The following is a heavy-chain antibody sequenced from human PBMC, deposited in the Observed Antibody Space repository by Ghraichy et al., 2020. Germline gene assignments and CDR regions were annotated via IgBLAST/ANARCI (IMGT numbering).Heavy chain of an antibody. CDR1: GGSISTNNYY. CDR2: LYYSGST. Sequence: ETLSPTCSVSGGSISTNNYYWAWLRQPPGKGLEWIGSLYYSGSTYHNSSLKSRVTLSGDTSKNQFSLRLTSVSAADTAVYYCATGISTRLGWGNWFGPWGQGTLVTVSS. J-gene: IGHJ5*02. V-gene: IGHV4-39*07. CDR3: ATGISTRLGWGNWFGP. D-gene: IGHD3-16*01.